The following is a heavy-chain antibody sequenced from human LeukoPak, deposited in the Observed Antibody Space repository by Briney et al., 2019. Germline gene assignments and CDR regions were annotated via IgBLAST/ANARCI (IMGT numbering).Heavy chain of an antibody. CDR3: VRAMAPLDTFNYQYAMDV. Sequence: ASVKVSCKASGYTFNNYDINWVRQAPGQGREWMGWMNPNSGNTGYAQKFQGRFTLTRETFISTAYMELSSLRSDDTAVYYCVRAMAPLDTFNYQYAMDVWGQGTMVTVSS. D-gene: IGHD5-24*01. J-gene: IGHJ6*02. V-gene: IGHV1-8*01. CDR2: MNPNSGNT. CDR1: GYTFNNYD.